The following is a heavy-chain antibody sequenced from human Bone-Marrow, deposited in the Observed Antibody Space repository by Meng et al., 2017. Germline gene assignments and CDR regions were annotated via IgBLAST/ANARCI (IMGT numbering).Heavy chain of an antibody. CDR1: GGALTSSNW. Sequence: VDPQGAGPGALYPSGTPSLPCAVVGGALTSSNWWGWVRQPPGEGLECIGEIYHSGSTNYNPSLKSRVTISVDKSKNQFSLKLSSVTAADTAVYYCARATYYYDSSRRNMRDLPFDYWGQGTLVTVSS. D-gene: IGHD3-22*01. CDR3: ARATYYYDSSRRNMRDLPFDY. J-gene: IGHJ4*02. CDR2: IYHSGST. V-gene: IGHV4-4*02.